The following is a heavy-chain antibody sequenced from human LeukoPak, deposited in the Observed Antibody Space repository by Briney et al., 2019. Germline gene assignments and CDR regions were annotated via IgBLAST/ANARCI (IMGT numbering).Heavy chain of an antibody. D-gene: IGHD2-2*01. CDR1: GGSISSYY. J-gene: IGHJ3*02. CDR3: AREGYCSSTGCYSDAFDI. Sequence: PSETLSLTCTVSGGSISSYYWSWIRQPPGKGLEWIGYIYYSGSTNYNPSLKSRVTISVDTSKNQFSLKLSSVTAADTAVYYCAREGYCSSTGCYSDAFDIWGQGTMVTVSS. CDR2: IYYSGST. V-gene: IGHV4-59*01.